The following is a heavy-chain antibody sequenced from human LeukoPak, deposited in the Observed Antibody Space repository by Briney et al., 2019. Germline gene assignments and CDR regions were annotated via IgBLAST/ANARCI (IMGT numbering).Heavy chain of an antibody. J-gene: IGHJ4*02. Sequence: SETLSLTCTVSRGSISNYYWNWIRQPPGQGLESIGYNYYSGSNNYNPSLKSRVIISVDTSKNQLSLKLSSVTAADTAVYYCARRGYSSSHFDYWGQGTLVTVSS. CDR3: ARRGYSSSHFDY. V-gene: IGHV4-59*08. CDR1: RGSISNYY. CDR2: NYYSGSN. D-gene: IGHD6-19*01.